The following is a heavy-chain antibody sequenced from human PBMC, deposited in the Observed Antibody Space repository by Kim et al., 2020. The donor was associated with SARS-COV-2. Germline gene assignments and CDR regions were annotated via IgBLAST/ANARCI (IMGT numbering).Heavy chain of an antibody. D-gene: IGHD3-16*01. V-gene: IGHV3-48*02. CDR2: I. J-gene: IGHJ3*02. Sequence: IYYADSVKGRFTTARDNGKKSLYLKMRSLTDEDTAVYFGVRDRWGSAFDIWGQGTLVTVSS. CDR3: VRDRWGSAFDI.